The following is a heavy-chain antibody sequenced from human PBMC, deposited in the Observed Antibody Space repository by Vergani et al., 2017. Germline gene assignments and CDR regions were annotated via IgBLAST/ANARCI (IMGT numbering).Heavy chain of an antibody. D-gene: IGHD3-10*01. J-gene: IGHJ4*02. CDR2: INPNSGGT. CDR3: AGGSKIVVRGVISRGLDY. Sequence: QVQLVQSGAEVKKPGASVKVSCKASGYTFTGYYMHWVRQAPGQGLEWMGWINPNSGGTNYAPKFQGRVTMTRDTYISTAYMELGRLRSDDTAVYYCAGGSKIVVRGVISRGLDYWGQGTLVTVSS. CDR1: GYTFTGYY. V-gene: IGHV1-2*02.